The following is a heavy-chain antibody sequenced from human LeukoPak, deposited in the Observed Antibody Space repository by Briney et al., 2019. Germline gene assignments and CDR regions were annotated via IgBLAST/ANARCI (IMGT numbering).Heavy chain of an antibody. Sequence: SETLSLTCTVSGGSISSGDYYWSWIRQPPGKGLEWFGYIYYSGSTYYNPSLKSRVTISVDTSKNQFSLKLSSVTAADTAVYYCARDEAGVFDYWGQGTLVTVSS. CDR3: ARDEAGVFDY. J-gene: IGHJ4*02. CDR1: GGSISSGDYY. V-gene: IGHV4-30-4*01. CDR2: IYYSGST.